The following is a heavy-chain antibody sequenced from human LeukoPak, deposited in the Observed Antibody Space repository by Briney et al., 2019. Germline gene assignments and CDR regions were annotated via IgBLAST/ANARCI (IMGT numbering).Heavy chain of an antibody. Sequence: GGSLKLSCAASGFTFSGSAMHWVRRASGKGLEWVGRIRSKANSYATAYAASVKGRFTISRDDSKNTAYLQMNSLKTEDTAVYYCTSGYSGSYYRDYWGQGTLVTVSS. D-gene: IGHD1-26*01. CDR2: IRSKANSYAT. CDR1: GFTFSGSA. V-gene: IGHV3-73*01. J-gene: IGHJ4*02. CDR3: TSGYSGSYYRDY.